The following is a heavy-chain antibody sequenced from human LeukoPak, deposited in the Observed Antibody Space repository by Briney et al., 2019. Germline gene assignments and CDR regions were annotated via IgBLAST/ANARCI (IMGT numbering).Heavy chain of an antibody. V-gene: IGHV3-30*03. J-gene: IGHJ4*02. Sequence: GKSLRLSCAASGFTFSSYGMHWVRQAPGKGLEWVAVISYDGRNKNYADSVKGRFTISRDNSKNTLYLQMNSLRAEDTAVYYCAREWFGELYLYFDYWGQGTLVTVSS. D-gene: IGHD3-10*01. CDR1: GFTFSSYG. CDR2: ISYDGRNK. CDR3: AREWFGELYLYFDY.